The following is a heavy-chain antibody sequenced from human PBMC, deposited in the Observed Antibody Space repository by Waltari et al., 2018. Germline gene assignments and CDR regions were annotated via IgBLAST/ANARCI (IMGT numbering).Heavy chain of an antibody. D-gene: IGHD6-13*01. CDR3: ARIRIAAAHKEFDY. V-gene: IGHV2-26*01. J-gene: IGHJ4*02. CDR1: GFSLINARMG. CDR2: IFSNDEK. Sequence: HVTLKYSGPVLFKPTYTLTLTCTVSGFSLINARMGVIFSLQPPGKALEWLAHIFSNDEKSYSTSLKSRLTISKDTSKSQVVLTMTNMDPVDTATYYCARIRIAAAHKEFDYWGQGTLVTVSS.